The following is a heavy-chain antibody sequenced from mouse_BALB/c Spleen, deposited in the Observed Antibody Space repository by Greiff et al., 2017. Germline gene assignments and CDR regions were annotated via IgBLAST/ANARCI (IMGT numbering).Heavy chain of an antibody. V-gene: IGHV3-6*02. J-gene: IGHJ1*01. D-gene: IGHD1-1*01. CDR1: GYSITSGYY. CDR3: ARRSSYWYFDV. CDR2: ISYDGSN. Sequence: ESGPGLVKPSQSLSLTCSVTGYSITSGYYWNWIRQFPGNKLEWMGYISYDGSNNYNPSLKNRISITRDTSKHQFFLKLNSVTTEDTATYYCARRSSYWYFDVWGAGTTVTVSS.